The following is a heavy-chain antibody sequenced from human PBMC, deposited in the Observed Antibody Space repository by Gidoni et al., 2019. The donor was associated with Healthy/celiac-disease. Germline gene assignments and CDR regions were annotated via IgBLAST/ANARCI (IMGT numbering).Heavy chain of an antibody. Sequence: EVQPVESGGGLVQPGGSLRLSCAASGFNFSDESMIWVRQAPGKGLAWVSYISSSSSTIYYADSVKGRFTISRDNAKNSLFLQMNSLRDEDTAVYCCARESKPAAICEVDDAFDIWGQGTMVTVSS. V-gene: IGHV3-48*02. D-gene: IGHD2-2*02. CDR2: ISSSSSTI. CDR3: ARESKPAAICEVDDAFDI. J-gene: IGHJ3*02. CDR1: GFNFSDES.